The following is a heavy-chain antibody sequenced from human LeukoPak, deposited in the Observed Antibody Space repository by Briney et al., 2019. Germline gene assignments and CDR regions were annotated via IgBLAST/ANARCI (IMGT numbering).Heavy chain of an antibody. Sequence: GRSLRLSCAASGFTFSTFSMNWVRQAPGKGLEWVSYISSSANTTYYADSVKGRFTISRDNAKNSLYLQMNSLRADDTAVYYCARDGFCDFWGQGTLVTVSS. D-gene: IGHD3-3*01. CDR2: ISSSANTT. J-gene: IGHJ4*02. V-gene: IGHV3-48*01. CDR3: ARDGFCDF. CDR1: GFTFSTFS.